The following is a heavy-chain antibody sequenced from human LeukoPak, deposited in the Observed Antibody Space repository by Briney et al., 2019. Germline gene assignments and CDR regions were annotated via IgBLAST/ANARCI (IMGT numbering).Heavy chain of an antibody. J-gene: IGHJ4*02. Sequence: GGSLRLSCAASGFTFSRYWMSWVRQAPGKGLEWVANIKQDGSEKYNVDSVKGRFTISRDNAKNSLYLQMNSLRAEDTAVYYCARGDLYGSGSAEFYFDYWGQGTLVTVSS. D-gene: IGHD3-10*01. CDR1: GFTFSRYW. CDR2: IKQDGSEK. CDR3: ARGDLYGSGSAEFYFDY. V-gene: IGHV3-7*05.